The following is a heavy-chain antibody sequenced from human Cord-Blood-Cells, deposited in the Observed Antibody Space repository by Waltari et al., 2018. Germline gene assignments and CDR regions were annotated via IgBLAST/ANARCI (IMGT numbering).Heavy chain of an antibody. CDR1: GYTFTGHD. J-gene: IGHJ4*02. CDR3: ARDTLGGSGSYFDY. Sequence: QVQLLQSGAEVKKPGASVKVSCKAAGYTFTGHDMNWFRHAPGQGLEWMGWINPNRGGTNYAQKFQGRVTMTRDTSISTAYMELSRLRSDDTAVYYCARDTLGGSGSYFDYWGQGTLVTVSS. V-gene: IGHV1-2*02. D-gene: IGHD1-26*01. CDR2: INPNRGGT.